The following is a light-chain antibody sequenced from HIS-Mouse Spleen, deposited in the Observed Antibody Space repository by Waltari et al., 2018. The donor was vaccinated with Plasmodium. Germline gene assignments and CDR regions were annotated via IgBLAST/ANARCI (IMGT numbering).Light chain of an antibody. CDR1: LLGYKY. Sequence: SYELTQPPSVSVSPGQTASITPLGDLLGYKYPCWYQQKPGQSPVLVIYQDSKRPSGIPERFSGSNSGNTATLTISGTQAMDEADYYCQAWDSSTDYVFGTGTKVTVL. CDR3: QAWDSSTDYV. CDR2: QDS. J-gene: IGLJ1*01. V-gene: IGLV3-1*01.